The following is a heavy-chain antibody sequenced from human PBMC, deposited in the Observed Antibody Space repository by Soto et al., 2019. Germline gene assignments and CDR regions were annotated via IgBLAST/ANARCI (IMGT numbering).Heavy chain of an antibody. D-gene: IGHD3-10*01. J-gene: IGHJ5*02. V-gene: IGHV4-34*10. Sequence: SETLSLTCAVYGGSFSGYYWSWIRQPPGKGLEWIGEINHSGSTNYNPSLKSRVTMTRDTSISTAYMELSRLRSDDTAVYYCAREFLIGTLRVWFDPWGQGTLVTVSS. CDR3: AREFLIGTLRVWFDP. CDR1: GGSFSGYY. CDR2: INHSGST.